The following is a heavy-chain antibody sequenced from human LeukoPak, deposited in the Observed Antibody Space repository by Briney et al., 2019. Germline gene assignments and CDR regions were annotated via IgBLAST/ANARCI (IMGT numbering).Heavy chain of an antibody. J-gene: IGHJ6*03. CDR1: GGSFSGYF. CDR2: IDYSGST. V-gene: IGHV4-34*01. CDR3: ARPNHWNYRHYNHYMDV. Sequence: SETLSLTCAVYGGSFSGYFWSWIRQSPEKGLEWLGEIDYSGSTNYNPSLKNRVTISVDTSKNQFSLELRSLTAADTAIYYCARPNHWNYRHYNHYMDVWGQGTTVTVFS. D-gene: IGHD1-7*01.